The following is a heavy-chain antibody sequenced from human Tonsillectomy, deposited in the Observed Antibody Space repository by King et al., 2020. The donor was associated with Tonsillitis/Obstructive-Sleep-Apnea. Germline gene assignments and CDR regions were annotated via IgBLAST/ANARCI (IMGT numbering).Heavy chain of an antibody. J-gene: IGHJ1*01. CDR2: ISYDGSNN. Sequence: VQLVESWGGVVQPGRSLILSCAASGFTFSSYAMHWVRQAPGKGLEWVAVISYDGSNNYYADSVKGRFTISRDNSKNTLYLQMNSLRAEDTAVYYCARTGEGIEVVPAARAPGGFQHWGQGTLVTVSS. V-gene: IGHV3-30*01. D-gene: IGHD2-2*01. CDR3: ARTGEGIEVVPAARAPGGFQH. CDR1: GFTFSSYA.